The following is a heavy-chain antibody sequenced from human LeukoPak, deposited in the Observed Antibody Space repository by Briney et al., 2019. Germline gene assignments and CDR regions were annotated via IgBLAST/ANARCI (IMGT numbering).Heavy chain of an antibody. J-gene: IGHJ5*02. CDR2: IDTSGTT. Sequence: PSETLSLTCTASGGSISTSYWNWIRQPAGKGLERIGRIDTSGTTNYNPSLRGRVTMSVDTSKNHFSLNLSSVTAADTAVYYCATGPTWLDHWGQGTLVTVSS. V-gene: IGHV4-4*07. CDR3: ATGPTWLDH. CDR1: GGSISTSY.